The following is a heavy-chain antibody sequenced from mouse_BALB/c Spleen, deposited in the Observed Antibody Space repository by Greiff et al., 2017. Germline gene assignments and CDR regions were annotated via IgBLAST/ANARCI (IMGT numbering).Heavy chain of an antibody. CDR3: ASRTGFLFDY. V-gene: IGHV3-2*02. J-gene: IGHJ2*01. CDR1: GYSITSDYA. CDR2: ISYSGST. Sequence: EVKLVESGPGLVKPSQSLSLTCTVTGYSITSDYAWNWIRQFPGNKLEWMGYISYSGSTSYNPSLKSRISITRDTSKNQFFLQLNSVTTEDTATYYCASRTGFLFDYWGQGTTLTVSS.